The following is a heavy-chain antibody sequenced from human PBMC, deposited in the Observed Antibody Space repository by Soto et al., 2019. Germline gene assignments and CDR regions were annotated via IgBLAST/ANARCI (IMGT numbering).Heavy chain of an antibody. V-gene: IGHV5-51*01. Sequence: PGESLKISCKGSGYSFTSYWIGWVRQMPGKGLEWMGIIYPGDSDTRYSPSFQGQVTISADKSISTAYLQWSSLKASDTAMYYCARQLGYCSGGSCPSIGIRSNWFDPWGQGTLVTVSS. CDR2: IYPGDSDT. CDR1: GYSFTSYW. D-gene: IGHD2-15*01. J-gene: IGHJ5*02. CDR3: ARQLGYCSGGSCPSIGIRSNWFDP.